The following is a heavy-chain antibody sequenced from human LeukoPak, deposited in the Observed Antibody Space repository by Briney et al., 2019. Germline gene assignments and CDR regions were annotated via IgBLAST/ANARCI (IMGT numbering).Heavy chain of an antibody. Sequence: GASVKVSCKASGGTFSSNVRSWVRQAPGQGLEWMGRIIPIIGTPDYAQKFQGRVTITADKSTNTAYMELTSLKYEDTAVYYCARAGGSSWYVSLYYWGQGTLVTVSS. V-gene: IGHV1-69*04. J-gene: IGHJ4*02. CDR1: GGTFSSNV. CDR2: IIPIIGTP. CDR3: ARAGGSSWYVSLYY. D-gene: IGHD6-13*01.